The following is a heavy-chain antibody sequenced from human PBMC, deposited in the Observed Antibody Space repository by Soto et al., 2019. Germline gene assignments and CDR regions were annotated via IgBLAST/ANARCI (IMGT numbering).Heavy chain of an antibody. D-gene: IGHD6-13*01. CDR3: ARRISYSSSWNFYAY. CDR1: GDSVTSHY. Sequence: SETLSLTCSFSGDSVTSHYLTWIRRSPEKGLEWIGYMHYTGFSHYNPSLKSRVTISVDTSKNQFSLKLSSVAAADTAVYYCARRISYSSSWNFYAYWGQRTLVT. J-gene: IGHJ4*02. V-gene: IGHV4-59*08. CDR2: MHYTGFS.